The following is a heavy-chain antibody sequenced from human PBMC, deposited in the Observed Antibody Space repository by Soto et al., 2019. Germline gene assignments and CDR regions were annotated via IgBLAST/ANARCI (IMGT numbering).Heavy chain of an antibody. Sequence: QVQLVQSGAEVKKPGSSVKVSCKASGGTFSSYAISWVRQAPGQGLEWMGGIIPIFGTANYAQKFQGRVTITADESTSTDYMELSSLRSEDTAVYYCARARLLWFGELSTPYYFDYWGQGTLVTVSS. CDR2: IIPIFGTA. V-gene: IGHV1-69*01. D-gene: IGHD3-10*01. J-gene: IGHJ4*02. CDR1: GGTFSSYA. CDR3: ARARLLWFGELSTPYYFDY.